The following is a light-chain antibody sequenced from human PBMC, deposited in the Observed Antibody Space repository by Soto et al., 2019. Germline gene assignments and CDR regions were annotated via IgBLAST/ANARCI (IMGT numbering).Light chain of an antibody. CDR2: SNN. CDR3: AAWDDSLNGHV. V-gene: IGLV1-44*01. CDR1: SSDIGSNT. Sequence: SVLTQPPSASGTPGQRVTISCSGSSSDIGSNTVNWYQQLPGTAPKLLIYSNNQRPSGVPDRFSGSKSYTSASLAISGLQSEDEADYYCAAWDDSLNGHVFGPGTKLTVL. J-gene: IGLJ1*01.